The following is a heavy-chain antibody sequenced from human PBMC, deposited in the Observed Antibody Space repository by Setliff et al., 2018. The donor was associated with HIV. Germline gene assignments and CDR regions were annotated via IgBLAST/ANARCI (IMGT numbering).Heavy chain of an antibody. CDR1: GYTFTGYF. J-gene: IGHJ5*02. V-gene: IGHV1-2*06. CDR3: ARDGSSYYGSGSYTWFDP. D-gene: IGHD3-10*01. CDR2: INPNSGGT. Sequence: ASVKVSCKASGYTFTGYFMHWVRQAPGQGLEWMGRINPNSGGTNYAQKFQGRATMTRDTSISTAYMELSSLRSEDTAVYYCARDGSSYYGSGSYTWFDPWGQGTLVTVSS.